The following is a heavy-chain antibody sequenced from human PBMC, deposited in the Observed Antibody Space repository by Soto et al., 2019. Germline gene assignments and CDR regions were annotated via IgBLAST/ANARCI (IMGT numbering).Heavy chain of an antibody. CDR2: IYYSGST. CDR1: GGSISSYY. V-gene: IGHV4-59*01. CDR3: ARTSYYDFWSGYYTPYYFDY. J-gene: IGHJ4*02. Sequence: SETLSLTCTVSGGSISSYYWSWIRQPPGKGLEWIGYIYYSGSTNYNPSLKSRVTISVDTSKNQFSLKLSSVTAADTAVYYCARTSYYDFWSGYYTPYYFDYWGQGTLVTVSS. D-gene: IGHD3-3*01.